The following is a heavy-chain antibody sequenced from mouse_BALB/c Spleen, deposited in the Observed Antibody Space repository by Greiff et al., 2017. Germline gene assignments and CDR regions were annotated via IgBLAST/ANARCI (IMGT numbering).Heavy chain of an antibody. CDR1: GYTFTSYW. D-gene: IGHD2-4*01. J-gene: IGHJ4*01. CDR3: AREIYYDYGRNAMDY. CDR2: IYPGDGDT. Sequence: VQLQQSGAELARPGASVKLSCKASGYTFTSYWMQWVRQRPGQGLEWIGAIYPGDGDTRYTQKFKGKATLTADKSSSTAYMQLSSLASEDSAVYYCAREIYYDYGRNAMDYWGQGTSVTVSS. V-gene: IGHV1-87*01.